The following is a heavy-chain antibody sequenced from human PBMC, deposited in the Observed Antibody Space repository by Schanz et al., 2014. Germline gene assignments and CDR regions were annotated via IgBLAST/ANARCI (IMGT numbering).Heavy chain of an antibody. CDR1: GFTFTSYS. V-gene: IGHV3-30*02. J-gene: IGHJ6*02. CDR3: ARGASRDYFAMDV. Sequence: QVQLVQSGGGVVQPGGSLRLSCAASGFTFTSYSMHWVRQAPGRGLEWVAFIRYDGSSKYYADSVRGRFTISRDTAKNTVFLQMNNLRAEDTAVYYCARGASRDYFAMDVWGQGTTVTVSS. CDR2: IRYDGSSK.